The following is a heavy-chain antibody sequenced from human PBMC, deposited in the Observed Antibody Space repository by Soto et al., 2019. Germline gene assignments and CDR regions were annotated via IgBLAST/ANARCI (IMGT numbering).Heavy chain of an antibody. CDR1: GFTFSSYW. V-gene: IGHV3-7*01. CDR3: ARHQGDIAAPCFDY. CDR2: IKQDGSEK. Sequence: GGSLRLSCAASGFTFSSYWMSWVRQAPGKGLEWVANIKQDGSEKYYVDSVKGRFTISRDNAKNSLYLQMNSLRAEDTAVYYCARHQGDIAAPCFDYWGQGTLVTVSS. J-gene: IGHJ4*02. D-gene: IGHD6-13*01.